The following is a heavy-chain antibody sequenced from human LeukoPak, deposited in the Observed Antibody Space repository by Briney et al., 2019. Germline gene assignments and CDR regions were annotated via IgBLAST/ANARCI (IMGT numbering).Heavy chain of an antibody. CDR1: GGSISSYY. D-gene: IGHD5-12*01. Sequence: SETLSLTCTVSGGSISSYYWSWIRQPPGKGLEWIGYIYYSGSTNYNPSLKSRVTISVDTSKNQFSLKLSSVTAADTAVYYCAEGGYEQDFDYWGQGTLVTVSS. CDR3: AEGGYEQDFDY. V-gene: IGHV4-59*01. J-gene: IGHJ4*02. CDR2: IYYSGST.